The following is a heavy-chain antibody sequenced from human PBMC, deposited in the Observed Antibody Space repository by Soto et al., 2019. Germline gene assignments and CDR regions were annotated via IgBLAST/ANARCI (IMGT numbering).Heavy chain of an antibody. J-gene: IGHJ4*02. CDR3: ARELVYYDFWSGPAY. CDR2: ISAYNGNT. D-gene: IGHD3-3*01. V-gene: IGHV1-18*01. CDR1: GYTFTSYG. Sequence: ASVKVSCKTSGYTFTSYGISWVRQTPGRGLEWMGWISAYNGNTNYAQKLQGRVTMTTDTSTSTAYMELRSLRSDDTAVYYCARELVYYDFWSGPAYWGQGTLVNAS.